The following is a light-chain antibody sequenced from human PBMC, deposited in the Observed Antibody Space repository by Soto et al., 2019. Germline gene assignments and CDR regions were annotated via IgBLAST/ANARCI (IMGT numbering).Light chain of an antibody. CDR3: QQRNNWPLIT. CDR1: QSVSSY. Sequence: IVLTQSPATLSLSPGERATLSCRASQSVSSYLAWYQQKPGQAPRLLIYDTSNRAPGIPARFSGSGSVTDFTLTISSREPEDFAVYYCQQRNNWPLITFGPGTKVYIK. CDR2: DTS. J-gene: IGKJ3*01. V-gene: IGKV3-11*01.